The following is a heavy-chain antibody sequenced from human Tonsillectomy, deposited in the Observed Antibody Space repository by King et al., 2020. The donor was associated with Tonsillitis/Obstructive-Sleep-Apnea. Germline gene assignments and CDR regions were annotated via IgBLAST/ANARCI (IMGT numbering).Heavy chain of an antibody. D-gene: IGHD4-11*01. J-gene: IGHJ4*02. CDR1: GYSFTSYW. V-gene: IGHV5-10-1*01. Sequence: QLVQSGAEVKKPGESLRISCKGSGYSFTSYWISWVRQMPGKVLEWMGRIEPSDSYTNYSPSFQGHVTISADKSFSTAYLQWSSLKASDTAMYYCARHPYINYPSDYWGQGTLVTVSS. CDR2: IEPSDSYT. CDR3: ARHPYINYPSDY.